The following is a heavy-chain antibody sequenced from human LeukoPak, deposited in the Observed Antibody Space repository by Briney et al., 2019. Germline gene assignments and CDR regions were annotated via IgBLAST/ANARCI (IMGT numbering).Heavy chain of an antibody. CDR2: ISAYNGNT. CDR1: GYTFTSYG. D-gene: IGHD3-3*01. J-gene: IGHJ4*02. V-gene: IGHV1-18*01. CDR3: ARVSHEITGLTYYDFWSGQTYYFDY. Sequence: ASVKVSCKASGYTFTSYGISWVRQAPGQGLEWMGWISAYNGNTNYAQKLQGRVTMTTDTSTSTAYMELRSLRSDDTAVYYCARVSHEITGLTYYDFWSGQTYYFDYWGQGTLVTVSS.